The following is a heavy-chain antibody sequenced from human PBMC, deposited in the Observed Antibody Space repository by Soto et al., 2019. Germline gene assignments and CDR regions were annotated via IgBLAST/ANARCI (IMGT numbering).Heavy chain of an antibody. D-gene: IGHD3-3*01. V-gene: IGHV5-51*01. CDR2: IYPGDSDT. Sequence: GESLKISCKGSGYSFTSYWIGWVRQMPGKGLESMGIIYPGDSDTRYSPSFQCQVTISADKSISTAYLQWSSLKASVNAMYYWARSPGYDFWSGYYYYCLDVWGQGTTVTVSS. J-gene: IGHJ6*02. CDR3: ARSPGYDFWSGYYYYCLDV. CDR1: GYSFTSYW.